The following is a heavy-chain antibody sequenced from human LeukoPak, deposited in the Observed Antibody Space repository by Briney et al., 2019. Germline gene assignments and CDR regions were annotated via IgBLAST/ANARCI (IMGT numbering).Heavy chain of an antibody. CDR2: ISDIGSI. V-gene: IGHV4-59*01. CDR1: GGSISSYY. D-gene: IGHD3-22*01. Sequence: SETLSLTCTVSGGSISSYYWSWIRQPPGKGLEWIAYISDIGSINYNPSLKSRVTISVDTSKNQFSLKLSSVTAADTAVYYCARGRYYYDSSGLNYFDYWGQGTLVTVSS. CDR3: ARGRYYYDSSGLNYFDY. J-gene: IGHJ4*02.